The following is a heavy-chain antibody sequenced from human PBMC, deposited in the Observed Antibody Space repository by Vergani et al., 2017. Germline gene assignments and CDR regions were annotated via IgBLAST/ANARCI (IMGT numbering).Heavy chain of an antibody. V-gene: IGHV4-39*07. CDR1: GGSISSSSYY. CDR2: IYYSGST. CDR3: ARGWGCGGNYMDV. Sequence: QLQLQESGPGLVKPSETLSLTCTVSGGSISSSSYYWGWIRQPPGKWLEWIGSIYYSGSTYYNPSLKSRDTISVDTSKNQFSLKLSSVTAADTAVYYCARGWGCGGNYMDVWGKGTTVTVSS. J-gene: IGHJ6*03. D-gene: IGHD3-10*01.